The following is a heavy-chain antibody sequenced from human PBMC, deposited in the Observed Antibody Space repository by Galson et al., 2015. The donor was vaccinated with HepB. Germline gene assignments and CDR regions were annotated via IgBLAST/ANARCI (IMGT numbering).Heavy chain of an antibody. V-gene: IGHV3-23*01. Sequence: SLRLSCAASGFHFNTYAMSWVRRAPGKGLEWVSGINGRGSSTYFADSVKGRFTISRDNSKNILSLLLNSLRAEDTAVYYCVKGAWELPTHNAVDKRGQGTMLTVSS. D-gene: IGHD1-26*01. CDR2: INGRGSST. CDR3: VKGAWELPTHNAVDK. CDR1: GFHFNTYA. J-gene: IGHJ3*02.